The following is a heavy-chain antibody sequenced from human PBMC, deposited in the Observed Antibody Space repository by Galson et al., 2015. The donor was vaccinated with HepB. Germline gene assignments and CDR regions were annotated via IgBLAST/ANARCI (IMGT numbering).Heavy chain of an antibody. CDR3: ATHYDILTGYYSVLGGSFDI. J-gene: IGHJ3*02. V-gene: IGHV3-23*01. CDR1: GFTFSSYA. D-gene: IGHD3-9*01. Sequence: SLRLSCAASGFTFSSYAMSWVRQAPGKGLEWVSAISGSGGSTYYADSVKGRFTISRDNSKNTLYLQMNSLRAEDTAVYYCATHYDILTGYYSVLGGSFDIWGQGTMVTVSS. CDR2: ISGSGGST.